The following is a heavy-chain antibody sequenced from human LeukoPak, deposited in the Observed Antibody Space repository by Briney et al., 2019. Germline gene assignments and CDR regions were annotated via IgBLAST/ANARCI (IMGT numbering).Heavy chain of an antibody. CDR1: GYTFASFG. D-gene: IGHD2-2*03. CDR2: INTHNGDT. V-gene: IGHV1-18*01. Sequence: ASVKVSCKASGYTFASFGITWVRQAPGQGLEWMGWINTHNGDTNYAQKLQGRVTMTTDTSTSTAYMELRSLRSDDTAVYYCARDGYRLSGYFYYMDVWGKGTTVTVSS. CDR3: ARDGYRLSGYFYYMDV. J-gene: IGHJ6*03.